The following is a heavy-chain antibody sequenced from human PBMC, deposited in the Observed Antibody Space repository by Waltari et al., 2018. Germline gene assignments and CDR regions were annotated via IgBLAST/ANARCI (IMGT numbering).Heavy chain of an antibody. CDR2: IKQDGSEK. V-gene: IGHV3-7*01. J-gene: IGHJ4*02. Sequence: VQLVESGGGLVQPGGSLRLSCAASGFPFSSSWMSWVRQAPGKGLEWVANIKQDGSEKYSVDSVKGRFTISRDNAKNSLSLQMNSLRAEDTAVYFCARLYNTGWYGIDYWGQGTLVTVSS. CDR1: GFPFSSSW. D-gene: IGHD6-19*01. CDR3: ARLYNTGWYGIDY.